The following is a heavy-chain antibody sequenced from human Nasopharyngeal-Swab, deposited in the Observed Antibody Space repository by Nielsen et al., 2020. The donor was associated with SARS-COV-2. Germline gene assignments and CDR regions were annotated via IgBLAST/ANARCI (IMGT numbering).Heavy chain of an antibody. CDR2: ISYDASDK. V-gene: IGHV3-30*04. J-gene: IGHJ4*02. CDR1: GFTFSSYT. D-gene: IGHD6-13*01. Sequence: GGSLRLSCAASGFTFSSYTIHWVRQAPGKGLEWVAVISYDASDKYYADSVKGRFTLSRDNSKNTVYLQMNSLRAEDTAVYYCARGGLDSSSWYGYYFDYWGQGTLVTVSS. CDR3: ARGGLDSSSWYGYYFDY.